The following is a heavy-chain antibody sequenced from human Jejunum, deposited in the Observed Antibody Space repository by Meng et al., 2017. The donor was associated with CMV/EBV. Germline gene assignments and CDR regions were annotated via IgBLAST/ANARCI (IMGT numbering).Heavy chain of an antibody. CDR1: GGSISSSSYY. D-gene: IGHD7-27*01. CDR2: IYYSGST. J-gene: IGHJ2*01. Sequence: LRLQGRGPGLVKPSETLSLTCTVSGGSISSSSYYWGWIRQPPGKGLEWIGSIYYSGSTYYNPSLKSRVTISVDTSKNQFSLKLSSVTAADTAVYYCASPLGILGIVDLWGRGTLVTVSS. V-gene: IGHV4-39*01. CDR3: ASPLGILGIVDL.